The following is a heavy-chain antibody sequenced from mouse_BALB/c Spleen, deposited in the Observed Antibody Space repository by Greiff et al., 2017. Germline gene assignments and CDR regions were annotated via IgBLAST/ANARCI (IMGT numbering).Heavy chain of an antibody. V-gene: IGHV1-80*01. CDR3: APNRYDAMDY. D-gene: IGHD2-14*01. CDR1: GYAFSSYW. Sequence: VKLVESGAELVRPGSSVKISCKASGYAFSSYWMNWVKQRPGQGLEWIGQIYPGDGDTNYNGKFKGKATLTADKSSSTAYMQLSSLTSEDSAVYFCAPNRYDAMDYWGQGTSVTVSS. CDR2: IYPGDGDT. J-gene: IGHJ4*01.